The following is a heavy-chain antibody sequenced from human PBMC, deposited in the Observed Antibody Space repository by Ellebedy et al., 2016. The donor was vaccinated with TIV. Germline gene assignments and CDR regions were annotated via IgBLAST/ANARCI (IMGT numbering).Heavy chain of an antibody. CDR2: MWYDGSHE. CDR1: GFNLRSYG. D-gene: IGHD1-26*01. CDR3: ARLMRAPLLVGAPKWYNWFDP. V-gene: IGHV3-33*03. Sequence: GESLKISCVASGFNLRSYGIHWVRQAPGRGLEWVAHMWYDGSHEDYADSVRGRFTISRDNSKNTVSLHMNNLRAEDTAVYFCARLMRAPLLVGAPKWYNWFDPWGQGTLVTVSS. J-gene: IGHJ5*02.